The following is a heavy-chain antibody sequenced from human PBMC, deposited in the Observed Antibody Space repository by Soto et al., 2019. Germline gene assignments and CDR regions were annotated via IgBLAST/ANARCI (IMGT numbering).Heavy chain of an antibody. CDR3: ARVGGSRGWYIIYY. D-gene: IGHD6-19*01. CDR1: GGSISSYY. J-gene: IGHJ4*02. V-gene: IGHV4-59*01. CDR2: IYYSGST. Sequence: QVQLQESGPGLVKPSETLSLTCTVSGGSISSYYWSWIRQPPGKGLEWIGYIYYSGSTNYNPSLKRRVSXXCXPXXNQFPLKLSSVTASDTAVYCCARVGGSRGWYIIYYWGQGTLVTVSS.